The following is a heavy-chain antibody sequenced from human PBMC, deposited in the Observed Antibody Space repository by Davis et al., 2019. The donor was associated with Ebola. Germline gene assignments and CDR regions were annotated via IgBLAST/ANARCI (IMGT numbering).Heavy chain of an antibody. V-gene: IGHV1-18*01. CDR1: GGTFSSYA. Sequence: AASVKVSCKASGGTFSSYAISWVRQAPGQGLEWMGWISAYNGNTNYAQKLQGRVTMTTDTSTSTAYMELRSLRADDTALYSCAKESVRDTMIWGFDSWGQGTLVTVSS. J-gene: IGHJ4*02. CDR2: ISAYNGNT. CDR3: AKESVRDTMIWGFDS. D-gene: IGHD3-10*01.